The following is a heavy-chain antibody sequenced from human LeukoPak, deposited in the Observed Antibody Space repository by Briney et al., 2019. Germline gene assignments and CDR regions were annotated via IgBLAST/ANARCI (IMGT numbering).Heavy chain of an antibody. CDR2: MNPNSGNT. V-gene: IGHV1-8*03. J-gene: IGHJ4*02. Sequence: ASVTVSCKASGYTFTSYDINWVRQATGQGREWMGWMNPNSGNTGYAQKFQGRVTITRNTSISTAYMELSSLRSEDTAVYYCARGSLAWELLDWGQGTLVTVSS. D-gene: IGHD1-26*01. CDR1: GYTFTSYD. CDR3: ARGSLAWELLD.